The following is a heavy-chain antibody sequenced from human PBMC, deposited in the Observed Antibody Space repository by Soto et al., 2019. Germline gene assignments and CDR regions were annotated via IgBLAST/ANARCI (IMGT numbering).Heavy chain of an antibody. CDR3: ARERGGYSSDF. J-gene: IGHJ4*02. CDR2: INGDGDYT. Sequence: EVQLVESGGGLVQPGGSLRLSCAASGFSFSNYWMHWIRQVPGKGLVWVSRINGDGDYTNYADSVKGRFTISRDNAKITLYLQMNSLRAEDTAVYYCARERGGYSSDFWGQGTLCTVSS. D-gene: IGHD2-15*01. CDR1: GFSFSNYW. V-gene: IGHV3-74*01.